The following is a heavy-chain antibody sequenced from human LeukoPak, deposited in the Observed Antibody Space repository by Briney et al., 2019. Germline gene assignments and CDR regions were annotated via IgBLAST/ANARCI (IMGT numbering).Heavy chain of an antibody. D-gene: IGHD3-10*01. V-gene: IGHV3-48*04. Sequence: GGSLRLSCAASGFTFSSYSMNWVRQAPGKGLEWVSYISSSSSTIYYADSVKGRFTISRDNAKNSLYLQMNSLRAEDTAVYYCARDYPQAVLPVGNYWGQGTLVTVSS. CDR2: ISSSSSTI. CDR3: ARDYPQAVLPVGNY. CDR1: GFTFSSYS. J-gene: IGHJ4*02.